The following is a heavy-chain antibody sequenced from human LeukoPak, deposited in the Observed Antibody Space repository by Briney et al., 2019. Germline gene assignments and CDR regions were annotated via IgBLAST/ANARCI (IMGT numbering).Heavy chain of an antibody. CDR3: ARGVYYYVFSASDV. CDR1: GSVSAFSSYA. D-gene: IGHD3-22*01. V-gene: IGHV3-30*03. J-gene: IGHJ3*01. CDR2: VSHDGSEE. Sequence: GGSLRLSCAASGSVSAFSSYAMHWVRRAPGKGLEWVATVSHDGSEEYYAESVRGRFTISRDNPEKTLSLQMNTLRPEDTAVYYCARGVYYYVFSASDVWGQGTVVTVSS.